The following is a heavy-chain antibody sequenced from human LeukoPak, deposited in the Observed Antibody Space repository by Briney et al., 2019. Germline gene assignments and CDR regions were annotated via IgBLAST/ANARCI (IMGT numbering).Heavy chain of an antibody. CDR3: ARQDGSGIYYFDY. D-gene: IGHD3-10*01. CDR1: GYSFTFYL. J-gene: IGHJ4*02. V-gene: IGHV5-51*01. CDR2: IYTGNSDT. Sequence: GAPLQISCTASGYSFTFYLIAWVRPMAGKGLECSGIIYTGNSDTRYSPSFRGQVTISVDKSISTAYLQWSSLKASDTAIYYCARQDGSGIYYFDYWGQGTLVTVSS.